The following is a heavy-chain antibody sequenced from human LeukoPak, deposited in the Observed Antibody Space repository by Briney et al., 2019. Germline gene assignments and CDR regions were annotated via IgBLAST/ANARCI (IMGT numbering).Heavy chain of an antibody. CDR3: ARDLERDYYDSSGPSGWFDP. CDR2: IYTSGST. CDR1: GGSISSYY. Sequence: SETLSLTCTVSGGSISSYYWSWIRQPAGKGLEWIGRIYTSGSTNYNPSLKSRVTISVDTSKNQFSLKLSSVTAADTAVYYCARDLERDYYDSSGPSGWFDPWGQGTLVTVSS. J-gene: IGHJ5*02. V-gene: IGHV4-4*07. D-gene: IGHD3-22*01.